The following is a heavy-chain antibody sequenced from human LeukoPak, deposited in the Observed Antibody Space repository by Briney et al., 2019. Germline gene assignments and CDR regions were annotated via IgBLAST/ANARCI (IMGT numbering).Heavy chain of an antibody. Sequence: GGSLRLSCAASGFTFSSYSMKWVRQAPGKGLEWVSCISSSSSYIYNADSAKGRFTISRDNTKNSLYVQMNSLRAEDTAVYYCARVWFGEFEDWGQGALVTVSS. CDR1: GFTFSSYS. CDR3: ARVWFGEFED. J-gene: IGHJ4*02. V-gene: IGHV3-21*01. CDR2: ISSSSSYI. D-gene: IGHD3-10*01.